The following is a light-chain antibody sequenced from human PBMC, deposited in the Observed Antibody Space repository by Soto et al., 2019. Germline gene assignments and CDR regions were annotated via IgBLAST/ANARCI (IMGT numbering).Light chain of an antibody. Sequence: QSALTQPASVSGSPGQSITISCTGSRSDVGKYNLVSWYQHHPVKAPKLMIYEDIERPSGVSNRFSGSKSGNTASLTISGLQTEDEADYYCCSYAGGTSVVFGGGTKLTVL. CDR1: RSDVGKYNL. V-gene: IGLV2-23*01. J-gene: IGLJ2*01. CDR2: EDI. CDR3: CSYAGGTSVV.